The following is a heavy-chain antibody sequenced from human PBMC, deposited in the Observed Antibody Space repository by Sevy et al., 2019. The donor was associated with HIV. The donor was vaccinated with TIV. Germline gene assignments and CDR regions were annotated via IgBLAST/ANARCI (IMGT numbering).Heavy chain of an antibody. CDR3: ARGDYHDSSGYYHDAFDI. CDR1: GYTFTSYY. J-gene: IGHJ3*02. CDR2: INPSGGST. Sequence: ASVKVSCKASGYTFTSYYMHWVRQAPGQGLEWMGIINPSGGSTSYAQKFQGRVTMTRDTSTSTVYMELSSLRSEDTAVYYCARGDYHDSSGYYHDAFDIWGQGTMVTVSS. V-gene: IGHV1-46*01. D-gene: IGHD3-22*01.